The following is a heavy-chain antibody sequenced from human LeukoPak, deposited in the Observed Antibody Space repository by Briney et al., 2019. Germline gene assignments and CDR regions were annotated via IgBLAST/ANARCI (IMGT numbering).Heavy chain of an antibody. V-gene: IGHV3-33*06. CDR2: IWYDGSNK. J-gene: IGHJ6*03. CDR3: AKGVGTAAVYYYYMDV. Sequence: GGSLRLSCAASGFTFSSYGMHWVRQAPGKGLEGVAVIWYDGSNKYYADSVKGRFTISRDNSKNTLYLQMNSLRAEDTAVYYCAKGVGTAAVYYYYMDVWGKGTTVTVSS. CDR1: GFTFSSYG. D-gene: IGHD6-13*01.